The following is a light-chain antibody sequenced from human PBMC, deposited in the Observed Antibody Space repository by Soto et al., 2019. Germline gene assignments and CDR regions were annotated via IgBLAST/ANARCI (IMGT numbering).Light chain of an antibody. CDR2: EVT. Sequence: QSVLTQPPSASGSPGQSVTISCTGTRSDVGGYNYVSWYQRHPGKAPKLMIFEVTKRPSGVPDRFSGSKSGNTASLTVSGLQAEDESDYYCSSYAGSNNYVFGAGTKVTVL. CDR1: RSDVGGYNY. J-gene: IGLJ1*01. V-gene: IGLV2-8*01. CDR3: SSYAGSNNYV.